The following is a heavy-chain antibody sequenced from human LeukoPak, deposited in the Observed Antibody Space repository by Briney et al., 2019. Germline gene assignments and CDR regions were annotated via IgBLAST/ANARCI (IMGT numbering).Heavy chain of an antibody. V-gene: IGHV3-66*01. Sequence: PGGSLRLSCAASGFTVSSNYMSWVRQAPGKGLEWVSVIYSGGSTYYADSVKGRFTISRDNSKNTLYLQMNSLRAEDTAVYYCARVVVAVYNWFDPWGQGTLVTVSS. CDR1: GFTVSSNY. J-gene: IGHJ5*02. CDR2: IYSGGST. D-gene: IGHD2-15*01. CDR3: ARVVVAVYNWFDP.